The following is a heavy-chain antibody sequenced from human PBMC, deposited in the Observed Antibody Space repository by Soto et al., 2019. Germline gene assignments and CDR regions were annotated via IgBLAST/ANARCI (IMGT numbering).Heavy chain of an antibody. CDR1: GYTYFSYG. J-gene: IGHJ4*02. V-gene: IGHV1-18*04. Sequence: QVQLVQSGAGVKKPGASVKVSCTASGYTYFSYGISWVRQAPGQGLEWLGWISAFNAKTNYAPMFQARVTLTTDASTSTAYMELRGLRSDDTAVYFCARDAIAGAGAFDYWGQGALVIVSS. CDR2: ISAFNAKT. D-gene: IGHD6-19*01. CDR3: ARDAIAGAGAFDY.